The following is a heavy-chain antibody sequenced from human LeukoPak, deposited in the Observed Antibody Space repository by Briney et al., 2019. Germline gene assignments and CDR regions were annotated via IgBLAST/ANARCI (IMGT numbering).Heavy chain of an antibody. Sequence: GGSLRLSCSASGFTFSTYWMSWVRQAPGKGLEWVANMKRDGSEIYYVDSVKGRFTISRDNAKNSLFLQMNSLRAEDTAVYYCARIWDGYSGSDYWGQGTLVTVSS. CDR3: ARIWDGYSGSDY. V-gene: IGHV3-7*01. CDR1: GFTFSTYW. CDR2: MKRDGSEI. D-gene: IGHD1-26*01. J-gene: IGHJ4*02.